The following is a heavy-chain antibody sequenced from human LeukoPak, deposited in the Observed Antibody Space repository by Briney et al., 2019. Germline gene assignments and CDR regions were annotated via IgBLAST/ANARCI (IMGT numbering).Heavy chain of an antibody. V-gene: IGHV1-24*01. D-gene: IGHD6-19*01. CDR2: FDPEDGET. CDR3: ATVVGILAVAGGYFDY. CDR1: GYTLTELS. J-gene: IGHJ4*02. Sequence: ASVKVSCKVSGYTLTELSMHWVRQAPGKGLEWMGGFDPEDGETIYAQKFQGRVTMTEDTSTDTAYMELSSLRSEDTAVNYCATVVGILAVAGGYFDYWGQGTLVTVSS.